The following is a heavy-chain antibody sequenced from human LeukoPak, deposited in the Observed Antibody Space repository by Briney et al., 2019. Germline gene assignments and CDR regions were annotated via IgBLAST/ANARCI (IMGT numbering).Heavy chain of an antibody. CDR2: ISYDGSNK. V-gene: IGHV3-30*04. D-gene: IGHD1-1*01. CDR3: ARGERGYPIDY. Sequence: GGSLRLSCAASGFTFSSYAMHWVRQAPGKGLEWVAVISYDGSNKYYADSVKGRFTISRDNSKNTLYLQMNSLRAEDTAVYYCARGERGYPIDYWGQGTLVTVSS. J-gene: IGHJ4*02. CDR1: GFTFSSYA.